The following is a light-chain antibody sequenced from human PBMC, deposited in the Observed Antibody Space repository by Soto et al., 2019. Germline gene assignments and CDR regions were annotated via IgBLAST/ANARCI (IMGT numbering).Light chain of an antibody. Sequence: EIVMTQSPATLSVSPGERATLSCRASQSVSSNLAWYQQKPGQAPSLPLYGASTRATGIPARFSGSWSGTEFTLTISSLQSEDFAVYYCQQYNNWPPWTFGQGTKVEIK. CDR1: QSVSSN. CDR3: QQYNNWPPWT. CDR2: GAS. V-gene: IGKV3-15*01. J-gene: IGKJ1*01.